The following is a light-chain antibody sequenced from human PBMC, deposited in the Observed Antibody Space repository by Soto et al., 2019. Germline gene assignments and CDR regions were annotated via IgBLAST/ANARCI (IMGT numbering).Light chain of an antibody. Sequence: QSALTQPASVSGSPGQSITISCNGTSSDVGGYNYVFWYQQHPGKAPKLMIYDVTNRPSGVSDRFSGSKSGNTASLTISGLQAEDEADYYCSSYTSSITLYFVFGTGTKLTVL. V-gene: IGLV2-14*01. CDR3: SSYTSSITLYFV. J-gene: IGLJ1*01. CDR1: SSDVGGYNY. CDR2: DVT.